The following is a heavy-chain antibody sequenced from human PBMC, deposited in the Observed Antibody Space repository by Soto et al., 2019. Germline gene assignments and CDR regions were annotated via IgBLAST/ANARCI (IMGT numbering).Heavy chain of an antibody. D-gene: IGHD2-15*01. J-gene: IGHJ6*02. Sequence: SVKVSCKASGGTFSSYAISWVRQAPGQGLEWMGGIIPIFGTANYAQKFQGRVTIAADESTSTAYMELSSLRSEDTAVYYCARMYCSGGSCYPDYYYGMDVWGQGTTVTVSS. CDR2: IIPIFGTA. CDR3: ARMYCSGGSCYPDYYYGMDV. CDR1: GGTFSSYA. V-gene: IGHV1-69*13.